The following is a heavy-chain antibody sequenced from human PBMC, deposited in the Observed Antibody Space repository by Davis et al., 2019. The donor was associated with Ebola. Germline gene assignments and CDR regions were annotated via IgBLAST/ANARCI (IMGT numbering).Heavy chain of an antibody. CDR1: GYTFTSYY. CDR2: INPSGGST. Sequence: AASVKVSCKASGYTFTSYYMHWVRQAPGQGLEWMGIINPSGGSTSYAQKFQGRVTMTRDTSTSTAYMELRSLTSNDTAVYYCARERPRDYYYYYGLDVWGQGTTVTVSS. D-gene: IGHD5-24*01. V-gene: IGHV1-46*01. J-gene: IGHJ6*02. CDR3: ARERPRDYYYYYGLDV.